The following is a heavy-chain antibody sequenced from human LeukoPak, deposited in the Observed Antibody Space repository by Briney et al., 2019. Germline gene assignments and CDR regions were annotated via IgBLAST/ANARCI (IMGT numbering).Heavy chain of an antibody. CDR2: IKSKTDGGTT. Sequence: GGSLRLSCAASGFTFSNAWMSWVRQAPGKGLEWVGRIKSKTDGGTTDYAAPVKGRFTISRDDSKNTLYLQMNSLKTEDTAVYYRTTDFETGTGYYFDYWGQGTLVTVSS. CDR3: TTDFETGTGYYFDY. V-gene: IGHV3-15*01. CDR1: GFTFSNAW. D-gene: IGHD1-1*01. J-gene: IGHJ4*02.